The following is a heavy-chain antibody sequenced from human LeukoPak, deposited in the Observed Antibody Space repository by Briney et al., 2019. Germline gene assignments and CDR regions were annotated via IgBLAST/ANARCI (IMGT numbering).Heavy chain of an antibody. V-gene: IGHV4-39*01. J-gene: IGHJ3*02. CDR3: ASPSKLVISRGGFDI. CDR1: GASFSDTTYS. CDR2: IYFSET. D-gene: IGHD3-22*01. Sequence: PSETLSLTCTVSGASFSDTTYSWAWIRQPPGKGLEWIGSIYFSETKYNPSLKSRITISGDTSKNQFSLKLSSVTAADTAVYYCASPSKLVISRGGFDIWGQGTMVTVSA.